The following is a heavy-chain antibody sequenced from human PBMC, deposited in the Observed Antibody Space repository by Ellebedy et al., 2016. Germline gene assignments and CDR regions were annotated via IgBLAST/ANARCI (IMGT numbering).Heavy chain of an antibody. V-gene: IGHV3-53*01. CDR3: VTPGGFVGAFSQ. CDR1: GFTVYNTY. Sequence: GESLKISCAASGFTVYNTYMGWVRQAPGKGLEWVSVIYIGGSTYYVDSVKGRFIISRDSSKNTQLLQMNAVRAEDTAVYYCVTPGGFVGAFSQWGQGTLVIVSS. CDR2: IYIGGST. J-gene: IGHJ4*02. D-gene: IGHD3-16*01.